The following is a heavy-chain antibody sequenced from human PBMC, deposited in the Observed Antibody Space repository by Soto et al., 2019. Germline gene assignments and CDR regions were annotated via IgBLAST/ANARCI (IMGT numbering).Heavy chain of an antibody. D-gene: IGHD2-15*01. J-gene: IGHJ4*02. CDR3: AREHKVVNDFEF. Sequence: QVQLQESGPGLVKPSDTLSLSCTVSGGSISSYYWNWIRQPAGKGLEWIGRIYCSGATNYNPSLKSRVTMSTDTSTNHFSLRLTSVTPADTAVYYCAREHKVVNDFEFWGQGILVTVSS. V-gene: IGHV4-4*07. CDR2: IYCSGAT. CDR1: GGSISSYY.